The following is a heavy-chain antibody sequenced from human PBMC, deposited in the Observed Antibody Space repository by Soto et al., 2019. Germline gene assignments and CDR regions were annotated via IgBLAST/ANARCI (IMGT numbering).Heavy chain of an antibody. J-gene: IGHJ4*02. CDR3: ARASMVTFDY. V-gene: IGHV3-33*01. CDR2: IWYDGSNK. D-gene: IGHD3-10*01. CDR1: GFTFSSYG. Sequence: GESLKISCAASGFTFSSYGMHWVRQAPGKGLEWVAVIWYDGSNKYYADSVKGRFTISRDNSKNTLYLQMNSLRAEDTAVYYCARASMVTFDYWGQGTLVTVSS.